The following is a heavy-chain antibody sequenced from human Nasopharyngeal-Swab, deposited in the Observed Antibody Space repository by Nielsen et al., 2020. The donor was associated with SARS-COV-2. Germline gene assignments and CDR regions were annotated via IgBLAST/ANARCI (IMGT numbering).Heavy chain of an antibody. Sequence: SETLSLTCTVSGFSIISFYWSWIRQPPGKGLEWIGYIYYSGSTNYNPSLKSRVTISVDTSKNQFSLKLSSVTAADTAVYYCARDRIAAAGYYYYGMDVWGQGTTVTVSS. V-gene: IGHV4-59*01. CDR3: ARDRIAAAGYYYYGMDV. CDR2: IYYSGST. CDR1: GFSIISFY. J-gene: IGHJ6*02. D-gene: IGHD6-13*01.